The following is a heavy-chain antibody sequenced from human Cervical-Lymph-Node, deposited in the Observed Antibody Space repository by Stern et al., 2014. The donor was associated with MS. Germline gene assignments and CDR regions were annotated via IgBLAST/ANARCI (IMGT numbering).Heavy chain of an antibody. Sequence: EVQLVESGGGLVQPGGSLRLSCAASGFTFSSYWMHWVRQAPGKGLVWVSRINNDGSSTSYADSVKGRFTIARDNAKNTLYLQMNSLRAEDTAVYYCVRESRYDFWSGSVYYYYYGMDVWGQGTTVTVSS. D-gene: IGHD3-3*01. V-gene: IGHV3-74*01. CDR3: VRESRYDFWSGSVYYYYYGMDV. CDR2: INNDGSST. J-gene: IGHJ6*02. CDR1: GFTFSSYW.